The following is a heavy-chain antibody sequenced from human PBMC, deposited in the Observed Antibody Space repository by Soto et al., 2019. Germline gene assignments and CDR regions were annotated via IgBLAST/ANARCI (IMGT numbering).Heavy chain of an antibody. V-gene: IGHV1-46*01. J-gene: IGHJ1*01. CDR1: GYTFTTYH. CDR3: ARGYCTSSASCEGDFQH. D-gene: IGHD2-2*01. Sequence: QVQLVQSGAEVKEPGASVKISCKASGYTFTTYHIHWVRQAPGQGLDWMGMIDPIGGNTGYARKFQDRVPMTRDTCTGTAYIELNSLRYDDTAMYFCARGYCTSSASCEGDFQHCGQGTVVTVSS. CDR2: IDPIGGNT.